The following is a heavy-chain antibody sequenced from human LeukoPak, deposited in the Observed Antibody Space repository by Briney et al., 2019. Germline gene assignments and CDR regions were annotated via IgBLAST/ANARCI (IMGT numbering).Heavy chain of an antibody. V-gene: IGHV2-5*02. CDR2: IYWADDK. CDR1: GYSLSTGGGG. D-gene: IGHD1-1*01. Sequence: SGPTPVNPTQTLTLTCTFSGYSLSTGGGGVGWIRQPPGKALEWLALIYWADDKRYSPSLKSRLTITKDTSKNQVVHRMTNMDPVDTATYYCAHRRVRLERRKWDFDYWGQGTLVTVSS. CDR3: AHRRVRLERRKWDFDY. J-gene: IGHJ4*02.